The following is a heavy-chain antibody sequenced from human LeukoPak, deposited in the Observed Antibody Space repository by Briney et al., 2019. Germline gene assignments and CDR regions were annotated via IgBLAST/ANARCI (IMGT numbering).Heavy chain of an antibody. J-gene: IGHJ6*02. Sequence: GGSLRLSCAASGFTVSSNYMSWVRQAPGKGLEWVSVIYSGGSTYYADSVKGRFTISRDNSKNTLYLQMNSLRAEDTAVYYCAREKVEMATLYYYYGMDVWGQGTTVTVS. CDR1: GFTVSSNY. D-gene: IGHD5-24*01. CDR3: AREKVEMATLYYYYGMDV. V-gene: IGHV3-53*01. CDR2: IYSGGST.